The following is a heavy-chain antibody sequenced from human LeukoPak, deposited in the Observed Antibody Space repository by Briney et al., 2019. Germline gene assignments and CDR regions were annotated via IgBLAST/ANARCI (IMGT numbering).Heavy chain of an antibody. Sequence: VASVKVSCKASGYIFTGYYLHWVRQAPGQGLEWMGWINPDSGDTNFAEKFQGRVSMTRDTSISTAYLELSGLRSDDTAYFYCARVQYYNILTGAFHSWGQGTLVTVSS. V-gene: IGHV1-2*02. D-gene: IGHD3-9*01. CDR2: INPDSGDT. CDR3: ARVQYYNILTGAFHS. J-gene: IGHJ4*02. CDR1: GYIFTGYY.